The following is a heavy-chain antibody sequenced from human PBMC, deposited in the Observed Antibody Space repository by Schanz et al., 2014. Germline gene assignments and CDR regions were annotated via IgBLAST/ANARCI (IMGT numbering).Heavy chain of an antibody. CDR3: AGTYCSSTSCYTGYYYMDV. CDR2: INTASGNT. CDR1: GYTFTDYP. D-gene: IGHD2-2*02. V-gene: IGHV1-3*04. J-gene: IGHJ6*03. Sequence: QVQLVQSGAEVKKPGASVKVSCKTSGYTFTDYPINWVRQAPGRRLEWMGWINTASGNTRYSEAFQGRVTMTRDTSATTAYMELTSLRSEDTAVYYCAGTYCSSTSCYTGYYYMDVWGKGTTVTFSS.